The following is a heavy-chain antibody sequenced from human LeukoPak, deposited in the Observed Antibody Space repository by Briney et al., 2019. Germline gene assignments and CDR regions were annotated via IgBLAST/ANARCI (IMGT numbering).Heavy chain of an antibody. J-gene: IGHJ4*02. CDR3: ARDQGYCSGGSCYSNLHFDY. Sequence: PSETLSLTCAVYGGSFSGYYWSWIRQPPGKGLEWIGEINHSGSTNYNPSLKSRVTISVDTSKNQFSLKLSSVTAADTAVYYCARDQGYCSGGSCYSNLHFDYWGQGTLVTVSS. CDR2: INHSGST. D-gene: IGHD2-15*01. CDR1: GGSFSGYY. V-gene: IGHV4-34*01.